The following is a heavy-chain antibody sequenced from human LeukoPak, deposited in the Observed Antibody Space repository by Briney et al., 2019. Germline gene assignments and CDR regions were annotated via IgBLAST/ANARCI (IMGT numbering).Heavy chain of an antibody. V-gene: IGHV3-23*01. J-gene: IGHJ4*02. CDR2: ISGSGGST. D-gene: IGHD2-8*02. Sequence: GGSLRLSCAASGFTFSSYSMNWVRQAPGKGLEWVSAISGSGGSTFYADSVKGRFTISRDNSKNTLYLQMNSLRAEDTAVYYCAKDTGGVIDYWGQGTLVTVSS. CDR3: AKDTGGVIDY. CDR1: GFTFSSYS.